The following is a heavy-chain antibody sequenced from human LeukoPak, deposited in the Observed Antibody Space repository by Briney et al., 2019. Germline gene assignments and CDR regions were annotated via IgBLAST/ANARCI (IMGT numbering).Heavy chain of an antibody. CDR1: GFTFSDYY. J-gene: IGHJ4*02. V-gene: IGHV3-11*06. CDR3: AKDRGMYYDILTALVLDY. CDR2: ISSSSGHT. Sequence: KPGGSLRLSCAASGFTFSDYYMSWIRQTPGKGLEWVSYISSSSGHTEYADSVKGRFTISRDNSKNTLYLQMNSLRAEDTAVYYCAKDRGMYYDILTALVLDYWGQGTLVTVSS. D-gene: IGHD3-9*01.